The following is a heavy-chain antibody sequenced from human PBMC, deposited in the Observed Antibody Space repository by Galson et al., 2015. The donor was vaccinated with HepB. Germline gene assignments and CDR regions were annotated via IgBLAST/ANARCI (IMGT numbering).Heavy chain of an antibody. CDR2: IYTSGST. J-gene: IGHJ5*02. CDR3: AREIGAFIWFGELGNDYWFDP. CDR1: SDSISIYY. V-gene: IGHV4-4*07. D-gene: IGHD3-10*01. Sequence: ETLSRTCTVSSDSISIYYWSWIRQPAGKGLEWIGRIYTSGSTNYNPSLKSRVTMSVDTSKNQFSLKLSSVTAADTAVYYWAREIGAFIWFGELGNDYWFDPWGQGTLVTVSS.